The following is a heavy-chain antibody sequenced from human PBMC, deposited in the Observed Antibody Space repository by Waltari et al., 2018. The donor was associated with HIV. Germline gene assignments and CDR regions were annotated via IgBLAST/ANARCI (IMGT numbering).Heavy chain of an antibody. CDR3: ARDHYYGSSGYYSDY. V-gene: IGHV1-18*01. D-gene: IGHD3-22*01. CDR1: GYNFTNYG. CDR2: ISGYNGDT. Sequence: QVHLVQSGAELRKPGASVTVSCKASGYNFTNYGITWVRQAPGQGLEWMGWISGYNGDTKYAQKVRGRVTMTTDTSTSTAYLEMGSLRFDDTAVYYCARDHYYGSSGYYSDYWGQEPWSPSPQ. J-gene: IGHJ4*01.